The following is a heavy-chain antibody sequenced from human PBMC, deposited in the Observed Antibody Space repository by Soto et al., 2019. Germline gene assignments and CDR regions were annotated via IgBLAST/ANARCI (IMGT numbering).Heavy chain of an antibody. D-gene: IGHD3-22*01. CDR3: ALRSMAVVPEY. V-gene: IGHV4-59*01. CDR2: LYYGRSA. Sequence: QVQLQESGPGLVKPSETLSLTCAVSGDSISSYYCMWIRQPPGKGLESIGYLYYGRSANYNPSLKSRVTLSVGTSTKQCSLTLSSLTAADTAVYYCALRSMAVVPEYWGQGTLVTVSS. J-gene: IGHJ4*02. CDR1: GDSISSYY.